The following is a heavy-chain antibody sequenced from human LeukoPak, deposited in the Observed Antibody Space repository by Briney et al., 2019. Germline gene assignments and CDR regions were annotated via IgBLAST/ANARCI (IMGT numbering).Heavy chain of an antibody. D-gene: IGHD6-19*01. CDR2: ITTGGTNK. Sequence: GGSLRLSCAASGFSFSSYNMNWVRQAPGKGLEWVASITTGGTNKYYADSVQGRFTISRDNAENSLYLQMNSLRAEDTAVYYCARVLGGWYSVIWSQGTLVTVSS. V-gene: IGHV3-21*01. CDR3: ARVLGGWYSVI. CDR1: GFSFSSYN. J-gene: IGHJ4*02.